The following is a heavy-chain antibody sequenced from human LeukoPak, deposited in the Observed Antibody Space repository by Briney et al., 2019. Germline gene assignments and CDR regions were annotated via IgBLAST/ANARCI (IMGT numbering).Heavy chain of an antibody. CDR2: IKSKTDGGTT. Sequence: KPGGSLRLSCAASGFTFSNAWMSWVRQAPGKGLEWVGRIKSKTDGGTTDYAAPVKGRFTISRDDSKNTLYLQMNSLRAEDTAVYYCAKDRSDNKTWYAGSHWGQGTLVTVSS. D-gene: IGHD2-8*01. J-gene: IGHJ4*02. CDR1: GFTFSNAW. CDR3: AKDRSDNKTWYAGSH. V-gene: IGHV3-15*01.